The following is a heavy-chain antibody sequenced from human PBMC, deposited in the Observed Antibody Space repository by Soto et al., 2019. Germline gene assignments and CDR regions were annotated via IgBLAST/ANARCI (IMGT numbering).Heavy chain of an antibody. CDR1: GGTFSSYA. CDR3: ARVPTLIVGATTVGYYYYCMDV. Sequence: QVQLVQSGAEVKKPGSSVKVSCKASGGTFSSYAISWVRQAPGQGLEWMGGIIPIFGTANYAQKFQGRVTITADESTTTADMELSSLGSEDTAVYYCARVPTLIVGATTVGYYYYCMDVWGQGTTVTVSS. D-gene: IGHD1-26*01. V-gene: IGHV1-69*12. J-gene: IGHJ6*02. CDR2: IIPIFGTA.